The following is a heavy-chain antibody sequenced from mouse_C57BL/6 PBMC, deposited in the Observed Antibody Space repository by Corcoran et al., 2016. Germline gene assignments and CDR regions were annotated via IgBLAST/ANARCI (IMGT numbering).Heavy chain of an antibody. CDR2: INPNNGGT. J-gene: IGHJ3*01. CDR3: ARGIYDGYGFAY. V-gene: IGHV1-26*01. D-gene: IGHD2-3*01. Sequence: EVQLQQSGPELVKPGASVKISCKASGYTFTDYYMHWVKQSHGKSLEWIGDINPNNGGTSYNQKFKGKATLPVDKSSSTAYMELRSLTSEDSAVYYCARGIYDGYGFAYWGQGTLVTVSA. CDR1: GYTFTDYY.